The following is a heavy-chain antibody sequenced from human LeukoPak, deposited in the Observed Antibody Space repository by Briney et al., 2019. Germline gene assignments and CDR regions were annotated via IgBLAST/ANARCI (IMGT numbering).Heavy chain of an antibody. CDR3: ARSVTTVTSYYYYYMDV. CDR2: INHSGST. V-gene: IGHV4-34*01. Sequence: PSETLSLTCAVYGGSFSGYYWSWIRQPPGKGLEWIGEINHSGSTNYNPSLKSRVTISVDTSKNQFSLKLSSVTAADTAVYYCARSVTTVTSYYYYYMDVWGKGTTVTVSS. D-gene: IGHD4-17*01. CDR1: GGSFSGYY. J-gene: IGHJ6*03.